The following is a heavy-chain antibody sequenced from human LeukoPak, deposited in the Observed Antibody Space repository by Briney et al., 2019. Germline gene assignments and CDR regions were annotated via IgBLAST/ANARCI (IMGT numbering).Heavy chain of an antibody. CDR2: IYHSGST. CDR1: GYSISNGYY. Sequence: SETLSLTCTVSGYSISNGYYWGWVRQPPGKGLEWIGSIYHSGSTYYNPSLKSRVTISVDTSKNQFSLNLSPVTAADTGVYCCATLRDAIFWFGELSLGAMRDIERCNILVRGIITWGQGTMVIASS. CDR3: ATLRDAIFWFGELSLGAMRDIERCNILVRGIIT. J-gene: IGHJ3*01. V-gene: IGHV4-38-2*02. D-gene: IGHD3-10*01.